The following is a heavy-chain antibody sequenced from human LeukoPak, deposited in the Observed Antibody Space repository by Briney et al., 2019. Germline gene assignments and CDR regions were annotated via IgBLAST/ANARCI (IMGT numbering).Heavy chain of an antibody. CDR2: LFTGGDT. D-gene: IGHD2-21*02. Sequence: SGGSLRLSCAASGFTVSKSYMSWVRQAPGKGLEWVSVLFTGGDTYYADSVKGRFTISRDNSKNTLYLQMNSLRAEDTAVYYCAGAPPYCGGDCYSHDYWGQGTLVTVSS. CDR1: GFTVSKSY. V-gene: IGHV3-53*01. CDR3: AGAPPYCGGDCYSHDY. J-gene: IGHJ4*02.